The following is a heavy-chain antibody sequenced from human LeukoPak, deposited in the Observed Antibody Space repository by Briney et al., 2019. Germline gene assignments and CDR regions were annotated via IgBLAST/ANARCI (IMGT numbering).Heavy chain of an antibody. D-gene: IGHD1-26*01. V-gene: IGHV3-23*01. CDR1: GFTFSSYA. CDR3: ARYIVGAHFDY. J-gene: IGHJ4*02. CDR2: ISGSGGST. Sequence: PVGSLRLSCAASGFTFSSYAMSWVRQAPGKGLEWVSGISGSGGSTFYADSVRGRFTISTDNSKNTLYLQMNSLRVEDAAVYYCARYIVGAHFDYWGQGTLVTVSS.